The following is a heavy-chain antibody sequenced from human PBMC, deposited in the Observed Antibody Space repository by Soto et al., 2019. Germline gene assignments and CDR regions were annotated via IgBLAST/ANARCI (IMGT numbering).Heavy chain of an antibody. CDR2: IYYSGST. CDR1: GGSISSGGYY. CDR3: ARDEQGRNSYGYDAFDI. J-gene: IGHJ3*02. V-gene: IGHV4-31*03. D-gene: IGHD5-18*01. Sequence: QVQLQESGPGLVKPSQTLSLTCTVSGGSISSGGYYWSWIRQHPGKGLEWIGYIYYSGSTYYNPSRKSRVTISVDTSKNQFSLKLSSVTAADTAVYYCARDEQGRNSYGYDAFDIWGQGTMVAVSS.